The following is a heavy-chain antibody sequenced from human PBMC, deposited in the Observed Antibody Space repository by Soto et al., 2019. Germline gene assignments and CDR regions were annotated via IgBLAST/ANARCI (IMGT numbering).Heavy chain of an antibody. CDR3: ARQYSSSWYMNGMDV. V-gene: IGHV3-30-3*01. CDR2: ISYDGSNK. Sequence: GGSLRLSCAASGFTFSSYAMHWVRQAPGKGLEWVAVISYDGSNKYYADSVKGRFTISRDNSKNTLYLQMNSLRAEDTAVYYCARQYSSSWYMNGMDVWGQGTTVTVSS. D-gene: IGHD6-13*01. CDR1: GFTFSSYA. J-gene: IGHJ6*02.